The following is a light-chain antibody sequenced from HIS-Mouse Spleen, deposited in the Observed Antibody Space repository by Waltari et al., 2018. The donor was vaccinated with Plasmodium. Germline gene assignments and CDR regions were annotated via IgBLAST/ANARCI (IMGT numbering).Light chain of an antibody. CDR3: YSTDSSGNHRV. CDR2: EDS. V-gene: IGLV3-10*01. J-gene: IGLJ3*02. CDR1: ALPKKY. Sequence: SYELTQPPSVSVSPGQTARIPCSGDALPKKYPYWYQQKSGQAPVVVIYEDSKRPSGIPERFSGSSSGTMATLTISGAQVEDEADYYCYSTDSSGNHRVFGGGTKLTVL.